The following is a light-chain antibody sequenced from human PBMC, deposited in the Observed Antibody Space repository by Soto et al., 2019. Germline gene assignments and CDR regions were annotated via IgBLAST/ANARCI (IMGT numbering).Light chain of an antibody. V-gene: IGKV3-20*01. CDR1: QSVSNNY. CDR2: GAS. Sequence: EIGLTQSPGTLSLSPGERATLSCRASQSVSNNYLAWYQQKPGQAPRLLIYGASNRATGIPDRFSGSGSGTDFTLTISRLEPEDFAVYYCHQHGRSGTFGQGTKGDSK. J-gene: IGKJ1*01. CDR3: HQHGRSGT.